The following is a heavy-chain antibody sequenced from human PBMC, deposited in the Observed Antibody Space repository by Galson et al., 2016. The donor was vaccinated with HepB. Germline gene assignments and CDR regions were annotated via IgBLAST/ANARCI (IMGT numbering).Heavy chain of an antibody. V-gene: IGHV3-43*01. CDR3: AKDLGGGRSSGLHYYGVDV. D-gene: IGHD6-6*01. J-gene: IGHJ6*02. CDR2: ISWDGVST. Sequence: SLRLPCAASGFTFEDYTMHWVRQAPGKGLEWVSLISWDGVSTYYADSVKGRFTISRDNRKNSLYLQMNSLRTDDTALFYCAKDLGGGRSSGLHYYGVDVWGQGTTVTVSS. CDR1: GFTFEDYT.